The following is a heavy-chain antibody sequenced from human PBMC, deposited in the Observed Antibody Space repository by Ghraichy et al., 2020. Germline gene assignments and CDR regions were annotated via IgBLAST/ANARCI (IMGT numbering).Heavy chain of an antibody. CDR2: IYYSGST. Sequence: SETLSLTCTVSGGSISSSSYYWGWIRQPPGKGLEWIGSIYYSGSTYYNPSLKSRVTISVDTSKNQFSLKLSSVTAADTAVYYCARVTKGLRFLEWLSSDYDYGMDVWGQGTTVTVSS. J-gene: IGHJ6*02. V-gene: IGHV4-39*01. CDR1: GGSISSSSYY. CDR3: ARVTKGLRFLEWLSSDYDYGMDV. D-gene: IGHD3-3*01.